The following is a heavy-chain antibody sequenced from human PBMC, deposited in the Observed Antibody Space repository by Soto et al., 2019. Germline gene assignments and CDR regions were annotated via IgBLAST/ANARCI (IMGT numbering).Heavy chain of an antibody. D-gene: IGHD2-21*02. CDR3: DAVTVIPPTLDY. J-gene: IGHJ4*02. V-gene: IGHV4-39*01. Sequence: SETLSLTCSVSGGSITSNTFYWGWIRQTPGRGLEWIGSVLQSGSTYYNPSLKSRLSISVDTSKNQFSLRLNSVTAADTAVYYCDAVTVIPPTLDYRGQGFLVTVS. CDR1: GGSITSNTFY. CDR2: VLQSGST.